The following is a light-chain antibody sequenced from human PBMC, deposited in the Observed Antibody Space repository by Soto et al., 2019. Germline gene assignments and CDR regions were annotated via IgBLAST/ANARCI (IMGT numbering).Light chain of an antibody. J-gene: IGKJ5*01. CDR1: QAITTY. Sequence: DIQMTQSPSSLSASVGDRVTITCQASQAITTYLNWYQQKPGKAPKLLIYDVTYLETGVPSRFSGSGSGTDFTFTISSLQPEDIATYYCQQYDSLPPTFGQGTRLEI. CDR2: DVT. CDR3: QQYDSLPPT. V-gene: IGKV1-33*01.